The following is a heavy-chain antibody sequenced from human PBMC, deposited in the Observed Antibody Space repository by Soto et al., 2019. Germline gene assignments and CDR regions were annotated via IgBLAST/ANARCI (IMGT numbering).Heavy chain of an antibody. CDR1: GGTFSSYA. V-gene: IGHV1-69*13. Sequence: SVKVSRKASGGTFSSYAISWVRQAPGQGLEWMGGIIPIFGTANYAQKFQGRVTITADESTSTAYMELSSLRSEDTAVYYCARSALPMDKKIVVVVAATGRDYGMDVWGQGTTVTVSS. D-gene: IGHD2-15*01. CDR3: ARSALPMDKKIVVVVAATGRDYGMDV. J-gene: IGHJ6*02. CDR2: IIPIFGTA.